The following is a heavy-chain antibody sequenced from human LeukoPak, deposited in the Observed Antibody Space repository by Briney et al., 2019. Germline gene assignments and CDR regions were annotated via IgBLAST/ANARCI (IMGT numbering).Heavy chain of an antibody. J-gene: IGHJ4*02. D-gene: IGHD5-18*01. CDR1: GGSLSGYY. CDR2: INHSGNT. Sequence: SETLSLTCAVYGGSLSGYYWNWIRQPPGKGLEWIGEINHSGNTNYNPSLKSRLTISIDKSKNQFSLKVSSVTAADTAVYYCARGFRGYSYGTGNAYYRGQGTLVTVSS. V-gene: IGHV4-34*01. CDR3: ARGFRGYSYGTGNAYY.